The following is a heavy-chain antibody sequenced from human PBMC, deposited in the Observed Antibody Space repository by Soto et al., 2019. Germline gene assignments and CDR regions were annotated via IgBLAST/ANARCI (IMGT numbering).Heavy chain of an antibody. V-gene: IGHV3-30*18. J-gene: IGHJ4*02. CDR2: ISYDGINK. Sequence: GSLRLSCAASGFTFSSYGMHWVRQAPGKGLEWVAVISYDGINKYYADSVKGRFTISRDNSKNTLYLQMNSLRAEDTAVYYCAKSVYNWNDGFFDYWGQGTLVTVSS. CDR1: GFTFSSYG. D-gene: IGHD1-1*01. CDR3: AKSVYNWNDGFFDY.